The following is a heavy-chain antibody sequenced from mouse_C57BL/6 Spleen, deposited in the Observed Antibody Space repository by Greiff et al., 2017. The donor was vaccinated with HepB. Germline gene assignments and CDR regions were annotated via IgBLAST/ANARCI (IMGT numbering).Heavy chain of an antibody. J-gene: IGHJ1*03. Sequence: DVMLVESEGGLVQPGSSMKLSCTASGFTFSDYYMAWVRQVPEKGLEWVANINYDGSSTYYLDSLKSRFIISRDNAKHILYLQMSSLKSEDTATYYCAREDWDGGYFDVWGTGTTVTVSS. D-gene: IGHD4-1*01. CDR2: INYDGSST. CDR3: AREDWDGGYFDV. V-gene: IGHV5-16*01. CDR1: GFTFSDYY.